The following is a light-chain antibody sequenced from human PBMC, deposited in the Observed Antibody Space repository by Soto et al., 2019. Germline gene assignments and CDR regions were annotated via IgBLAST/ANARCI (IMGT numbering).Light chain of an antibody. CDR2: DVN. CDR3: SSYAGSNNWV. Sequence: QSALTQPPSASGSPGQSLTISCTGTSTDVGNYNYVSWYQQHPGKAPKLMISDVNRRPSGVPDRFSGSKSGNTASLTVSELQAEDEADYYFSSYAGSNNWVFGGGTKLTVL. J-gene: IGLJ2*01. CDR1: STDVGNYNY. V-gene: IGLV2-8*01.